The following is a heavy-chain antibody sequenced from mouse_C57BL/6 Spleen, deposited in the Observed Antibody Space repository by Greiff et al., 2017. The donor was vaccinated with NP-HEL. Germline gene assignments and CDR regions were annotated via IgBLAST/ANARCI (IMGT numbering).Heavy chain of an antibody. CDR3: ARGGYYDYDRDAMDY. D-gene: IGHD2-4*01. Sequence: EVKVEESGGGLVKPGGSLKLSCAASGFTFSDYGMHWVRQAPEKGLEWVAYISSGSSTIYYADTVKGRFTISRDNAKNTLFLQMTSLRSEDTAMYYCARGGYYDYDRDAMDYWGQGTSVTVSS. CDR2: ISSGSSTI. J-gene: IGHJ4*01. CDR1: GFTFSDYG. V-gene: IGHV5-17*01.